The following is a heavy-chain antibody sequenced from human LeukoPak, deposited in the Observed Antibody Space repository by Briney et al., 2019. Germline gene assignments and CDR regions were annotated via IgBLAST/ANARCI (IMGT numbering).Heavy chain of an antibody. J-gene: IGHJ4*02. V-gene: IGHV4-38-2*02. D-gene: IGHD6-19*01. CDR1: GYSISSGYY. CDR2: IYHSGST. CDR3: ARGRVAGTEFGY. Sequence: SETLSLTCTVSGYSISSGYYWGWIRQPPGKGLEWIGSIYHSGSTYYNPSLKSRVTISVDTSKNQFSLKLSSVTAADTAVYYCARGRVAGTEFGYWGQGTLVTVSS.